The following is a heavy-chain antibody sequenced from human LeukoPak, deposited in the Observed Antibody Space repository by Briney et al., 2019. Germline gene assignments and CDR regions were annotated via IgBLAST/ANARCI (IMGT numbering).Heavy chain of an antibody. J-gene: IGHJ4*02. V-gene: IGHV1-69*13. CDR1: GGTFSSYA. Sequence: ASVKVSCKASGGTFSSYAISWVRQAPGQGLEWMGGIIPIFGTANYAQKFQGRVTITADESTSTAYIELSSLRSEDTAVYYCARSGSGWLKSPRVYHYWGQGTLVTVSS. D-gene: IGHD6-19*01. CDR3: ARSGSGWLKSPRVYHY. CDR2: IIPIFGTA.